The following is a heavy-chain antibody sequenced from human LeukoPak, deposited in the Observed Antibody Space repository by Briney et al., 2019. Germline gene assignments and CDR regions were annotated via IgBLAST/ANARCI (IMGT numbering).Heavy chain of an antibody. Sequence: PGGSLRLSCAASGFTFSNYAMSWVRQAPGKGLEWVSAISGSGGSTYYADSVKGRFTISRGNSKNTLYLQMNSLRAEDTAVYYCANGGGWYAQYFQHWGQGTLVTVSS. CDR2: ISGSGGST. CDR1: GFTFSNYA. CDR3: ANGGGWYAQYFQH. D-gene: IGHD6-19*01. V-gene: IGHV3-23*01. J-gene: IGHJ1*01.